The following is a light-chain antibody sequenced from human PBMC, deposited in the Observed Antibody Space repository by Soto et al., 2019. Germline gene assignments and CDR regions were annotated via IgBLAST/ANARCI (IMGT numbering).Light chain of an antibody. J-gene: IGKJ4*01. V-gene: IGKV3-20*01. CDR2: DAS. CDR1: QTVRKNY. Sequence: LTQSPGTLSLSTGERATLSCRGSQTVRKNYLAWYQQKPGQAPRLLIYDASSRATGIPDRFSGGGSGTDFTLTISRLEPEDFAVYYCQQYGSSPLTFGGGTKV. CDR3: QQYGSSPLT.